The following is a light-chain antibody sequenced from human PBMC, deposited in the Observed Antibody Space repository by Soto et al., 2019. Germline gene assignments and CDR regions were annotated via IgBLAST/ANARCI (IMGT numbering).Light chain of an antibody. V-gene: IGKV1-6*01. CDR2: AVS. CDR1: QGIGSD. CDR3: LQDHNLLT. J-gene: IGKJ4*01. Sequence: AIEMTQSPSSLSASVGDRISIACRASQGIGSDLAWYQQRPGKAPKLLIYAVSTLQSGVPSRFSGSGSGTYFTLAISSLQPEDIATYYCLQDHNLLTFGGGTKVEIK.